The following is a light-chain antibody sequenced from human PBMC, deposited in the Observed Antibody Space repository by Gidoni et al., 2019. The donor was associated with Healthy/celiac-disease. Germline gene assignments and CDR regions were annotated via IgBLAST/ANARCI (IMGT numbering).Light chain of an antibody. CDR2: QDS. CDR3: QAWDSSTYV. V-gene: IGLV3-1*01. J-gene: IGLJ1*01. Sequence: SYELTQPPSVSVSTGQTASITCSGDKLGEKYACWYQQKPGQSPMLVIYQDSKRPSGIPERFAGSNSGNTATLTISGTQAMDEADYYCQAWDSSTYVFGTGTKVTVL. CDR1: KLGEKY.